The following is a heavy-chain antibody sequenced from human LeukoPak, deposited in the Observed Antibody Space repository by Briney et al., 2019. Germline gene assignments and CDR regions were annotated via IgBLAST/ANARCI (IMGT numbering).Heavy chain of an antibody. Sequence: GASVKVSCKASGYTFTSYGISWVRQAPGQGLEWMGWISAYNGNTNYAQKLQGRVTMTTDTSTSTAYMELRSLRSDDTAVYYCARVVGDHFTNYYYYGMDVWGQGTTVTVS. CDR1: GYTFTSYG. J-gene: IGHJ6*02. CDR2: ISAYNGNT. CDR3: ARVVGDHFTNYYYYGMDV. D-gene: IGHD2-21*01. V-gene: IGHV1-18*01.